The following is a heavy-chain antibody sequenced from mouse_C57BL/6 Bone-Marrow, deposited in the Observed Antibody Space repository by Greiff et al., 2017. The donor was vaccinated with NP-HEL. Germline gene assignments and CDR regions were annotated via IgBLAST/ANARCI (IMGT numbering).Heavy chain of an antibody. V-gene: IGHV14-4*01. J-gene: IGHJ1*03. CDR2: IDPENGDT. D-gene: IGHD2-1*01. Sequence: EVQLQQSGAELVRPGASVKLSCTASGFNIKDDYMHWVKQRPEQGLEWIGWIDPENGDTEYASKFQGKATITADTSSNTAYLQLSSLTSEDAAVYYCTHDGNFDVWGTGTTVTVSS. CDR3: THDGNFDV. CDR1: GFNIKDDY.